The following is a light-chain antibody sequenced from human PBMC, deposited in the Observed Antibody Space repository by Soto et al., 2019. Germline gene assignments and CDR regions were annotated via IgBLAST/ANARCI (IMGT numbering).Light chain of an antibody. V-gene: IGLV4-69*01. CDR3: QTWGTGGHYV. Sequence: QSVLTQSPSASASLGASVKLTCTLSSGHSNNAIAWHQQQPEKGPRYLMKLNSDGSHYKGDGIPDRFSGSSSGAERYLTISSLQSEDEADYCCQTWGTGGHYVFGTGTKVTVL. CDR2: LNSDGSH. CDR1: SGHSNNA. J-gene: IGLJ1*01.